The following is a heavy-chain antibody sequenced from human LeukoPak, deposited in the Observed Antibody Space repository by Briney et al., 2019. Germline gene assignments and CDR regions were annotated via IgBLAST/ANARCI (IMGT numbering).Heavy chain of an antibody. CDR3: ARDLFRLSGSFYYFDY. V-gene: IGHV1-18*01. D-gene: IGHD1-26*01. CDR1: GYTFTSYG. CDR2: ISAYNGNT. Sequence: ASVKVSCKASGYTFTSYGISWVRQAPGQGLEWMGWISAYNGNTNYAQKLQGRVTMTTDTSTSTAYMELRSLRSDDTAVYYCARDLFRLSGSFYYFDYWGQGTLVTVSS. J-gene: IGHJ4*02.